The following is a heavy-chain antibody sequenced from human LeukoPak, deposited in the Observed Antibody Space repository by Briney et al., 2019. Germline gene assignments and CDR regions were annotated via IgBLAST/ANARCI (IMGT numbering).Heavy chain of an antibody. CDR3: AKDIQLST. D-gene: IGHD5-24*01. CDR1: GFTFSSYS. J-gene: IGHJ3*01. Sequence: GGSLRLSCAASGFTFSSYSMNWVRQAPGKGLEWVSSISSSSSYIYYADSVKGRFTISRDNAKNTLSLQMNSLRVEDTAIYYCAKDIQLSTWGLGTMVTVSS. CDR2: ISSSSSYI. V-gene: IGHV3-21*04.